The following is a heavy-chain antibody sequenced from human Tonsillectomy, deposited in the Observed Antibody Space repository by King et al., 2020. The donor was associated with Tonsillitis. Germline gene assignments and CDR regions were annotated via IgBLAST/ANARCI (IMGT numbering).Heavy chain of an antibody. CDR3: VRQGASRGVIDS. D-gene: IGHD2-2*01. CDR2: IYPGDSDT. V-gene: IGHV5-51*01. Sequence: VQLVESGAEVKKPGETLRISCKGSGFTFTTSWIGWVRQMPGKGLEWMGIIYPGDSDTRYNPSFQGQVTISADKSISTAYLQWSSLRASATAMYYCVRQGASRGVIDSWGQGTLVTVSS. J-gene: IGHJ4*02. CDR1: GFTFTTSW.